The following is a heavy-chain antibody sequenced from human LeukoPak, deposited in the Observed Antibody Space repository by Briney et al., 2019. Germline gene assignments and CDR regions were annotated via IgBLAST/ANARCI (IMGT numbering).Heavy chain of an antibody. CDR1: GFTFSNYW. J-gene: IGHJ4*02. CDR3: ARDARVVLDY. D-gene: IGHD2-15*01. Sequence: GGSLRLSCAASGFTFSNYWMSWVCQAPGKGLEWVANMKQDGGEEYYVDSVKGRFTISRDNAKGSLYLQMNSLRAEDTAVYYCARDARVVLDYWGQGALVTVSS. CDR2: MKQDGGEE. V-gene: IGHV3-7*01.